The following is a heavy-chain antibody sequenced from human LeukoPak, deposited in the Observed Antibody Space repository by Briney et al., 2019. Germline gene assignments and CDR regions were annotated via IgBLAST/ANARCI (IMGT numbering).Heavy chain of an antibody. Sequence: SETLSLTCTVSGGSISSYYWGWIRQPPGKGLEWIGSIYYSGSTYYNPSLKSRVTISVDTSKNQFSLKLSSVTAADTAVYYCARATGFGELNYWGQGTLVTVSS. J-gene: IGHJ4*02. V-gene: IGHV4-39*07. D-gene: IGHD3-10*01. CDR1: GGSISSYY. CDR2: IYYSGST. CDR3: ARATGFGELNY.